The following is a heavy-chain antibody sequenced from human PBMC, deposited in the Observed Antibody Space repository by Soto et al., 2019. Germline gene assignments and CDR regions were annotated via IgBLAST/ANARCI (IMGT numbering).Heavy chain of an antibody. Sequence: ASVKVSCKASGYTFTSYGISWVRQAPGQGLEWMGWISAYNGNTNYAQKLQGRVTMTTDTSTSTAYMELRSLRSDETAVYYCASCSGGSCYSALEAFDIWGQGTMVTVSS. D-gene: IGHD2-15*01. J-gene: IGHJ3*02. V-gene: IGHV1-18*01. CDR1: GYTFTSYG. CDR3: ASCSGGSCYSALEAFDI. CDR2: ISAYNGNT.